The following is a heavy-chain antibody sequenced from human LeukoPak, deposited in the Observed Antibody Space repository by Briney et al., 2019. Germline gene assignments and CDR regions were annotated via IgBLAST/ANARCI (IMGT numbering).Heavy chain of an antibody. CDR2: IHPDGSIT. D-gene: IGHD5-12*01. V-gene: IGHV3-74*03. CDR1: GFTISNYW. CDR3: APQQTYSPYNWFDP. J-gene: IGHJ5*02. Sequence: PRGSLRLSCVGSGFTISNYWMHWVRQVPGTGLAWVSRIHPDGSITTYADSVKGRFTISRDNAKNTLYLQMNSLRAEDTAVYYCAPQQTYSPYNWFDPWGQGTLATAS.